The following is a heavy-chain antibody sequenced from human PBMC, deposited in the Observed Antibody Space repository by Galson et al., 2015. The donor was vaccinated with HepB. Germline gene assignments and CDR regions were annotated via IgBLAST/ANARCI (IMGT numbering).Heavy chain of an antibody. CDR1: GFTFSTYT. Sequence: SLRLSCAASGFTFSTYTMNWVRQAPGKGLEWVSSISSSSSYIYSADSVKGRFTISRDNAKNSLYLQMNSLRAEDTAVYYCARGPPQHSTQYFQHWGQGTLVTVSS. J-gene: IGHJ1*01. CDR3: ARGPPQHSTQYFQH. CDR2: ISSSSSYI. V-gene: IGHV3-21*01. D-gene: IGHD2-21*01.